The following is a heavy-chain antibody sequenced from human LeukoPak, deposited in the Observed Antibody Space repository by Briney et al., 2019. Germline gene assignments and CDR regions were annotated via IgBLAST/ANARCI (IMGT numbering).Heavy chain of an antibody. D-gene: IGHD3-22*01. V-gene: IGHV3-11*01. CDR1: GFNFGDYY. J-gene: IGHJ4*02. Sequence: GGSLRLSCVASGFNFGDYYMNWFRQAPGKGLEWLSFISSSGHNILYTDSVKGRFTVSRDNAKKTVFLQINSLRAEDTAMYYCARDLFSFYYDSSGYCDYWGPGTRVTVSS. CDR2: ISSSGHNI. CDR3: ARDLFSFYYDSSGYCDY.